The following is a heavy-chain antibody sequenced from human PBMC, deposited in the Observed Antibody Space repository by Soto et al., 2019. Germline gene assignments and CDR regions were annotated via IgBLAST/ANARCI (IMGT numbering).Heavy chain of an antibody. CDR1: GGSISSGGYY. Sequence: PSETLSLTCTVSGGSISSGGYYWSWIRQPPGKGLEWIGYIYYSGSTNYNPSLKSRVTISVDTSKNQFSLKLSSVTAADTAVYYCARVLFGRGNWFDPWGQGTLVTVS. CDR2: IYYSGST. V-gene: IGHV4-61*08. J-gene: IGHJ5*02. D-gene: IGHD3-3*01. CDR3: ARVLFGRGNWFDP.